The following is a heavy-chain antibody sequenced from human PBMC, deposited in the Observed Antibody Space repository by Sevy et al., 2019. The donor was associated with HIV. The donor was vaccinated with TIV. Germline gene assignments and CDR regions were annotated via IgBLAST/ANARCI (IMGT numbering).Heavy chain of an antibody. CDR3: AGAYELRFLEWLLYPEYFQH. Sequence: GGSLRLSCAASGFTFSSYWMSWVRQAPGKGLEWVANIKQDGSEKYYVDSVKGRFTISRDNAKNSLYLQMNSLRAEETAVYYCAGAYELRFLEWLLYPEYFQHWGQGTLVTVSS. CDR1: GFTFSSYW. V-gene: IGHV3-7*01. J-gene: IGHJ1*01. D-gene: IGHD3-3*01. CDR2: IKQDGSEK.